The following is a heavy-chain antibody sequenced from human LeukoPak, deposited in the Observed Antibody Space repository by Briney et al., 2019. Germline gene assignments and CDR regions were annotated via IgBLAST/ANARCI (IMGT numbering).Heavy chain of an antibody. CDR3: ARVAPYCSSTSCYVDY. Sequence: GGSLRLSCAASGFTFSSYSMNWVRQAPGKGLEWVSYISSSSSTIYYADSVKGRFTISRDNAKNSLYLQMNSLRAEDTAVYYCARVAPYCSSTSCYVDYWGQGTLVTVSS. D-gene: IGHD2-2*01. J-gene: IGHJ4*02. CDR1: GFTFSSYS. CDR2: ISSSSSTI. V-gene: IGHV3-48*01.